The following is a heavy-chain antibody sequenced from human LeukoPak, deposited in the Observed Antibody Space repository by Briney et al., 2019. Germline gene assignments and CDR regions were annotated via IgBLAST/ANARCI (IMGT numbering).Heavy chain of an antibody. CDR1: GYTFTGYY. J-gene: IGHJ4*02. CDR3: ARVAESKQLNSFYY. V-gene: IGHV1-2*02. D-gene: IGHD5-18*01. Sequence: ASVKVSCKASGYTFTGYYMHWVRQAPGQGLEWMGWINPNSGGTNYAQKFQGRVTMTRDTSISTAYMELSRLGSDDTAVYYCARVAESKQLNSFYYWGQGTLVTVSS. CDR2: INPNSGGT.